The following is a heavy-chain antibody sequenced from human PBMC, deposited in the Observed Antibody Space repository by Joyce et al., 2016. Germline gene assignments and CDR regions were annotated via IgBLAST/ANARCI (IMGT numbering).Heavy chain of an antibody. J-gene: IGHJ4*02. V-gene: IGHV3-30*03. CDR3: ARDQIRFLAWGFDY. CDR2: ISFDGSNK. Sequence: QVQLVESGGGVVQPGRSLRLSCAASGFSFSGYGIHWVRQAPGKGLEWVAVISFDGSNKYYADSVKGRFTISRDNSRNTLSLRMNSLRAEDTAVYYCARDQIRFLAWGFDYWGQGTLVTVSS. D-gene: IGHD3-3*01. CDR1: GFSFSGYG.